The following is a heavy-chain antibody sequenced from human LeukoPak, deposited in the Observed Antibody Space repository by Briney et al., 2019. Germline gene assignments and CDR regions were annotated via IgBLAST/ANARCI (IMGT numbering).Heavy chain of an antibody. D-gene: IGHD3-10*01. J-gene: IGHJ6*02. CDR1: GGSISNSGHY. V-gene: IGHV4-39*01. CDR3: ARKTPGTSVDV. CDR2: ITNTGGT. Sequence: SETLSLTCTVSGGSISNSGHYWVWIRQPTGKGLEWIGTITNTGGTYSNPSLKSRVTISIDASKTQISLKLTSVTAADTAVFYCARKTPGTSVDVWGQGTPVTVSS.